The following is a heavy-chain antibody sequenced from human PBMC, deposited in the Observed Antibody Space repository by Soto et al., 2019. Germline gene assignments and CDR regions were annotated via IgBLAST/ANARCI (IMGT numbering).Heavy chain of an antibody. Sequence: ASVKVSFKASGGTFSSYTISWVRQAPGQGLEWMGRIIPILGIANYAQKFQGRVTITADKSTSTAYMELSSLRSEDTAVYYCARDPIPKTYCTNGVCPGWGQGTLVTVSS. D-gene: IGHD2-8*01. V-gene: IGHV1-69*04. CDR2: IIPILGIA. CDR3: ARDPIPKTYCTNGVCPG. CDR1: GGTFSSYT. J-gene: IGHJ4*02.